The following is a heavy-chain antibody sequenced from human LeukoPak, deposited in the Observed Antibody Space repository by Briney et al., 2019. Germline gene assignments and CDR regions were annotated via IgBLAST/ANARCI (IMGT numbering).Heavy chain of an antibody. V-gene: IGHV3-33*01. CDR1: GFTFRNYG. J-gene: IGHJ4*02. CDR3: STCPTPTCYRGDC. D-gene: IGHD2-2*01. Sequence: GRSPRLSCAASGFTFRNYGMHWVRQAPGKGLEWVAVIWYDGSNKYYADSVRGRFTVSRDNAKNTLYLQMNSLKTEDTAVYYCSTCPTPTCYRGDCWGQGTLVTVSS. CDR2: IWYDGSNK.